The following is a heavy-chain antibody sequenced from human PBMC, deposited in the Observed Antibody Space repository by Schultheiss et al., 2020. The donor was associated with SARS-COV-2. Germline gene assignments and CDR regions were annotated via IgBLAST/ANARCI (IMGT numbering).Heavy chain of an antibody. CDR2: IYNSGTT. D-gene: IGHD6-13*01. CDR3: ARDHSAAAGTPGP. Sequence: SETLSLTCAVYGGSFSGYYWSWIRQPPGKGLEWIGYIYNSGTTSYNPSLQSRVTISVDKSKNQFSLKLSSVTAEDTAVYYCARDHSAAAGTPGPWGQGTLVTVSS. J-gene: IGHJ5*02. CDR1: GGSFSGYY. V-gene: IGHV4-34*01.